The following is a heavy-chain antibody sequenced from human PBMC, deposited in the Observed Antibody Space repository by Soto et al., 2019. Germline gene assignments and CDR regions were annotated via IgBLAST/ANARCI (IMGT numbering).Heavy chain of an antibody. CDR2: INAGNGNT. CDR3: ARARQWLAYFDY. Sequence: QVQLVQSGAEVKKPGASVKVTCKASGYTFSSYAMHWVRQAPGQRLEWMGWINAGNGNTKYSQKFQGRVTITRDTSASTAYMALSSLRSEDTAVYYCARARQWLAYFDYWGQGTLVTVSS. D-gene: IGHD6-19*01. CDR1: GYTFSSYA. J-gene: IGHJ4*02. V-gene: IGHV1-3*01.